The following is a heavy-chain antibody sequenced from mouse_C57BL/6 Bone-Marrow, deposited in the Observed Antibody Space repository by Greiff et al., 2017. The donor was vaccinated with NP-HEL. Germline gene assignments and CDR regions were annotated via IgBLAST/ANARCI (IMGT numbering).Heavy chain of an antibody. CDR1: GYTFTSYW. D-gene: IGHD2-4*01. J-gene: IGHJ2*01. CDR2: IYPGSGST. CDR3: ARYDYGFYYFDY. V-gene: IGHV1-55*01. Sequence: QVQLQQPGAELVKPGASGKMSCKASGYTFTSYWITWVKQRPGQGLEWIGDIYPGSGSTNYNEKFKSKATLTVDTSSSTAYMQLSSLTSEDSAVYYCARYDYGFYYFDYWGQGTTLTVSS.